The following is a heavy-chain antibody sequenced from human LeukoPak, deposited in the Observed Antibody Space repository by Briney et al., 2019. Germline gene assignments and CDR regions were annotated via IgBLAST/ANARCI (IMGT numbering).Heavy chain of an antibody. CDR2: ISSSSSTI. Sequence: GGSLRLSCAASGFTFSSYSMSWVRQAPGKGLEWVSSISSSSSTIYYADSVKGRFTISRDNAKNSLYLQMNSLRAEDTAVYYCARAVRGEQQLVWRDYYMDVWGKGTTVTVSS. D-gene: IGHD6-13*01. J-gene: IGHJ6*03. CDR3: ARAVRGEQQLVWRDYYMDV. V-gene: IGHV3-48*01. CDR1: GFTFSSYS.